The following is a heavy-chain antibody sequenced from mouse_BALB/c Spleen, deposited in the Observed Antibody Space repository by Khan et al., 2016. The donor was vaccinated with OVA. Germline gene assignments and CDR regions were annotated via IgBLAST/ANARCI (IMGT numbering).Heavy chain of an antibody. J-gene: IGHJ4*01. CDR1: GYTFTNYY. CDR3: ARAGYSSRSYTMDY. D-gene: IGHD1-1*01. V-gene: IGHV1S56*01. Sequence: QVQLQQSGPELVKPGTSVRISCKTSGYTFTNYYIHWVRQRPGQGLEWIGWIYPGNVNTKYNEKFQGKATLNADKSSSPAYMQITSLTSEDYAIYFCARAGYSSRSYTMDYWGLGTSVTFSS. CDR2: IYPGNVNT.